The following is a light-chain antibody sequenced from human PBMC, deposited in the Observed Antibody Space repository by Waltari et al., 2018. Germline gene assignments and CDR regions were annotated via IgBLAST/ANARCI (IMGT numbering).Light chain of an antibody. CDR2: KAS. CDR1: QSISIW. J-gene: IGKJ3*01. CDR3: QHYNTYPFT. Sequence: DTQITQSPSTLSASVGDRATITCRASQSISIWLAWYQQRPGKAPKLLIYKASSLESGVPSRFSGSGSGTEFTLTISSLQPDDFATYYCQHYNTYPFTFGPGTKVDIK. V-gene: IGKV1-5*03.